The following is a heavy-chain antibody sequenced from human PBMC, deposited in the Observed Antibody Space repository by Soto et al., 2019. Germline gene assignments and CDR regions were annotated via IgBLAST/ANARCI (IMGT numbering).Heavy chain of an antibody. D-gene: IGHD3-22*01. CDR1: GYTFTSYA. V-gene: IGHV1-3*01. J-gene: IGHJ3*02. CDR3: ARDRGRLNYYDSSGYYPPDAFDI. Sequence: ASVKVSCKASGYTFTSYAMHWVRQAPGQRLEWMGWINAGNGNTKYSQKFQGRVTITRDTSASTAYMELSSLRSEDTAVYYCARDRGRLNYYDSSGYYPPDAFDIWGQGTMVTVSS. CDR2: INAGNGNT.